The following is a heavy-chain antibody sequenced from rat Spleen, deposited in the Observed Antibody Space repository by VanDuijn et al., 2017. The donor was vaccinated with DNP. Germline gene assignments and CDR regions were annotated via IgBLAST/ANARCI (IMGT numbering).Heavy chain of an antibody. CDR1: GYSITSSYR. J-gene: IGHJ4*01. CDR2: INSAGTT. Sequence: EVQLQESGPGLVKPSQSLSLTCSVTGYSITSSYRWNWIRKFPGNKLEWMGYINSAGTTKYNPSLKSRVFITRDTSKNQLFLQVDSVTTEDTATYHCARWPGYNPPYAMDAWGQGTSVTVSS. CDR3: ARWPGYNPPYAMDA. V-gene: IGHV3-3*01. D-gene: IGHD1-4*01.